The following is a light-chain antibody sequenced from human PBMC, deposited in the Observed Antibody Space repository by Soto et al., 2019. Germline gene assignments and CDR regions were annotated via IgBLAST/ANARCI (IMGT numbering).Light chain of an antibody. CDR1: QSDSRRY. CDR3: QLDGSPWA. Sequence: EIVLTQSPGTLSLSPGERATLSCRASQSDSRRYLAWYQQKPGQAPRLLIHSTFRRDTGIPDRFSGSGSGTDFIITSRRQEPDYDAFYYCQLDGSPWAFGPGTKVEIK. J-gene: IGKJ1*01. V-gene: IGKV3-20*01. CDR2: STF.